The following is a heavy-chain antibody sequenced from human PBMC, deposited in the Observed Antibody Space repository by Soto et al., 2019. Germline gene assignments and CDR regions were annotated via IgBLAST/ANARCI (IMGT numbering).Heavy chain of an antibody. D-gene: IGHD3-22*01. Sequence: GGAVKGSCAASGFTVSIVWMSWVRQAPGKGLEWIGRIKSKIDGGTTDYAAPVKGRLTISRDDSKNMLYLQMNSLKTEDTAVYYCATDPGYYYDSSGYYLLDSWRQGRLVTVSS. CDR2: IKSKIDGGTT. J-gene: IGHJ4*02. V-gene: IGHV3-15*01. CDR1: GFTVSIVW. CDR3: ATDPGYYYDSSGYYLLDS.